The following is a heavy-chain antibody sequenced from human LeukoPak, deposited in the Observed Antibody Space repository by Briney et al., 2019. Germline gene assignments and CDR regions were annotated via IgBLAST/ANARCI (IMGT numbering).Heavy chain of an antibody. V-gene: IGHV1-69*04. CDR1: GDTFNSYA. CDR2: IIPVLTIS. J-gene: IGHJ6*03. CDR3: ARDRARSSGWYYYYMDV. Sequence: SVKVSCKASGDTFNSYAFHWVRQAPGQGLEWMGRIIPVLTISTYAQKFQGRVTITADESTSTAYMELSSLRSEDAAVYYCARDRARSSGWYYYYMDVWGKGTTVTVSS. D-gene: IGHD6-19*01.